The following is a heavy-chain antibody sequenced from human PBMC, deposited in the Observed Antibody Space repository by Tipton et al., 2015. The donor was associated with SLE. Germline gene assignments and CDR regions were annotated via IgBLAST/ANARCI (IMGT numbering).Heavy chain of an antibody. J-gene: IGHJ4*02. CDR1: GGSFSGYY. V-gene: IGHV4-34*01. CDR2: INHSGST. CDR3: ARVPVD. Sequence: AGLVKPSETLSLTCAVYGGSFSGYYWSWIRQPPGKGLELLGEINHSGSTNYNPSLKSRVTISVDTSKNQFSLKLSSVTAADTSVYFCARVPVDWGQGPLVTVSS.